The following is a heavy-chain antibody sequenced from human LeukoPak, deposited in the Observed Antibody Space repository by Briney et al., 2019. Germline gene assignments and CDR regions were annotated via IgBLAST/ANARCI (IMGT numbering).Heavy chain of an antibody. Sequence: PGGSLTLSCAASGFSFSSYWMSWVRQAPGRGLEGVANIKQDGSEKYYVDYVEGRFTNSRDNAKNSLYLQMNSLRAEDTAVYYCATRIAAAGGGDYFDYWGQGTLVTVSS. D-gene: IGHD6-13*01. CDR1: GFSFSSYW. V-gene: IGHV3-7*01. CDR2: IKQDGSEK. J-gene: IGHJ4*02. CDR3: ATRIAAAGGGDYFDY.